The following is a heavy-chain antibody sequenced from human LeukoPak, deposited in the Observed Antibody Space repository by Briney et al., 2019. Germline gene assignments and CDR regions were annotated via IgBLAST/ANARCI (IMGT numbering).Heavy chain of an antibody. CDR3: ARPVPSRLGWFDL. V-gene: IGHV4-59*01. J-gene: IGHJ5*02. Sequence: SETLSLTCTVSGGPISSYYWSWLRQPPGKGLEWIGYIYYSGSTNYNPSLKSRVTISVDTSKNQFSLKLSSVTAADTAVYYCARPVPSRLGWFDLWGQGTLVTVSS. CDR1: GGPISSYY. CDR2: IYYSGST. D-gene: IGHD1-1*01.